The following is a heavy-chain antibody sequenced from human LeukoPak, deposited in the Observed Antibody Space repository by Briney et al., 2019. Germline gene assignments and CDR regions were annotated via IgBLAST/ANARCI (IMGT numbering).Heavy chain of an antibody. V-gene: IGHV3-66*02. J-gene: IGHJ5*02. CDR3: ARGGIVGAKAGFDP. CDR1: GFTVSSNY. D-gene: IGHD1-26*01. CDR2: IYSGGST. Sequence: GGSLRLSCAASGFTVSSNYMSWVRQAPGKGLEWVSVIYSGGSTYYADSVKGRFTISRDNSKNTLYLQMNSLRAEDTAVYYCARGGIVGAKAGFDPWGQGTLVTVSS.